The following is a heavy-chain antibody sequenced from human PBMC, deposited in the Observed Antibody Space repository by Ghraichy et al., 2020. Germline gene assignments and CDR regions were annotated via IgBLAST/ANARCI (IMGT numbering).Heavy chain of an antibody. V-gene: IGHV3-7*03. Sequence: GGSLRLSCAGSGFNFTAVWMNWVRQAPGTGLEWVAGIKPDGSETFHVDSVTGRFTISRDNAKNSLYLQMNSLRAEDSAFYYCVRDRAFKCVDYWGQGTLVTVSS. J-gene: IGHJ4*02. CDR3: VRDRAFKCVDY. CDR1: GFNFTAVW. D-gene: IGHD3-10*01. CDR2: IKPDGSET.